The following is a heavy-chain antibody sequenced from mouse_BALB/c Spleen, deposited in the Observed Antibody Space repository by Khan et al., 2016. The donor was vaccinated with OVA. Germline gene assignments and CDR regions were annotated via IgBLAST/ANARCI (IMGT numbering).Heavy chain of an antibody. CDR3: LLSRFYYGSAYEGCAY. CDR1: GYTFTSYV. CDR2: ISPNSDGS. V-gene: IGHV1S136*01. Sequence: EVQLQQSGPELVKPGASVKMSCKASGYTFTSYVMHWVKQKPRQGLEWIGYISPNSDGSKYNEKFRGKATLTSDKSSSTAYMELSSLTSEDSAVYYCLLSRFYYGSAYEGCAYWGQGTLVTVSA. J-gene: IGHJ3*01. D-gene: IGHD1-1*01.